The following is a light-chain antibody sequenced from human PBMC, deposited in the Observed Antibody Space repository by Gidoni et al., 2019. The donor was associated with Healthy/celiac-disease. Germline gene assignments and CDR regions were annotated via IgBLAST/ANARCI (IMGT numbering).Light chain of an antibody. V-gene: IGKV3-15*01. CDR3: QQYNNWSRT. J-gene: IGKJ2*01. CDR2: GAS. CDR1: QSVSSN. Sequence: EIVMTQSPATLSVSPGERATLSCRASQSVSSNLAWYQQKPGQAPRLLIYGASTRATGIPARFSGSGSGTEFTLTISSLQSEGFAVYYCQQYNNWSRTFGQGTKLEIK.